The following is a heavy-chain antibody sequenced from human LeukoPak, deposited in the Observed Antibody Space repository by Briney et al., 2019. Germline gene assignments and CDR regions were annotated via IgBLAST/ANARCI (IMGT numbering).Heavy chain of an antibody. CDR1: GFTFSSYS. J-gene: IGHJ4*02. CDR2: ISSSSSYI. V-gene: IGHV3-21*01. D-gene: IGHD3-22*01. Sequence: PGGSLRLSCAASGFTFSSYSMNWVRQAPGKGLEWVSSISSSSSYIYYADSVKGRFTISRDNAKNSLYLQMNSLRAEDTAVYYCAGDSSGYYSARISYWGQGTLVTVSS. CDR3: AGDSSGYYSARISY.